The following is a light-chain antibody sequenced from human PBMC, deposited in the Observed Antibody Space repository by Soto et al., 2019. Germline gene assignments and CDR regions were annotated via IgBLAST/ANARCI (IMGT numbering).Light chain of an antibody. CDR3: LQYYSVPLT. V-gene: IGKV4-1*01. Sequence: DIVMTQSPDSLPVSLGERATIICKSSQSVLDSSSTKNHLAWYQQKPGQAPKLLIYWASTRKSGVADRFSGSGSGTDLTLTINNRQAEDVAVYYCLQYYSVPLTFGGGTRVAIK. J-gene: IGKJ4*01. CDR1: QSVLDSSSTKNH. CDR2: WAS.